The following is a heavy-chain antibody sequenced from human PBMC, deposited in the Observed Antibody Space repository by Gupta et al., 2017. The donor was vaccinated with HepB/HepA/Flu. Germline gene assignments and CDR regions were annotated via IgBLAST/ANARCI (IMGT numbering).Heavy chain of an antibody. CDR1: GFTFSSYG. V-gene: IGHV3-33*01. J-gene: IGHJ4*02. CDR3: AGERYSGSYDLGD. CDR2: RWYDAMKK. Sequence: VQLVESVGGVVQPGRSLRLSCPASGFTFSSYGMHWVRKDPGKGLEWGAVRWYDAMKKYDEDSVKGRFTISRDNSKNTVYLEMNRLRAEETAIYYCAGERYSGSYDLGDGGQGTLVTVSS. D-gene: IGHD1-26*01.